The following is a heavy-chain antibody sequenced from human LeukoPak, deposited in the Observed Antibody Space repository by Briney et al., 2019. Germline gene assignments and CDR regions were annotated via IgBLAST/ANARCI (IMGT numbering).Heavy chain of an antibody. J-gene: IGHJ4*02. Sequence: PSESLSLTCTVSGVSISSSSYYWGWIRQPPGKGLEWIGSIYYSGSTYYNPSLKSRVTISVDTSKNQFSLKLSSVTAADTAVYYCASVSGPWGQGTLVTVSS. CDR1: GVSISSSSYY. CDR3: ASVSGP. D-gene: IGHD3-16*01. V-gene: IGHV4-39*01. CDR2: IYYSGST.